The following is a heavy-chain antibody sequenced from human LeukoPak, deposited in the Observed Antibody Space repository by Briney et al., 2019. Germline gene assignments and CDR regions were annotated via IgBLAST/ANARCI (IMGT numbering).Heavy chain of an antibody. CDR2: INTNTGNP. CDR1: GYMFESFG. J-gene: IGHJ4*02. D-gene: IGHD4-17*01. CDR3: ARTNDYGDETYYFDY. V-gene: IGHV7-4-1*02. Sequence: ASVKVSCKASGYMFESFGISWVRQAPGQGLEWMGWINTNTGNPTYAQGFTGRFVFSLDTSVSTAYLQISSLKAEDTAVYYCARTNDYGDETYYFDYWGQGTLVTVSS.